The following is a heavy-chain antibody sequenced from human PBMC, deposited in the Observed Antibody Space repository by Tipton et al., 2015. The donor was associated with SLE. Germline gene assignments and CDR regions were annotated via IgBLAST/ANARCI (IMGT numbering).Heavy chain of an antibody. CDR1: SYSFTSYG. D-gene: IGHD6-19*01. CDR3: ARGTSVGGSFDF. CDR2: ISPYNGNT. V-gene: IGHV1-18*01. Sequence: QVQLVQSGPEVKKPGASVKVSCKASSYSFTSYGISWVRQAPGQGLEWMGWISPYNGNTKYAQNFQGRVTLTPDTSTSTAYMELRSLRNDDTAVYYCARGTSVGGSFDFWGQGTLVTVSS. J-gene: IGHJ4*02.